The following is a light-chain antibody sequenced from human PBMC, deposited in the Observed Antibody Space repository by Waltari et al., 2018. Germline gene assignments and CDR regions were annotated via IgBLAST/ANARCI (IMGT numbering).Light chain of an antibody. CDR2: TNN. J-gene: IGLJ3*02. Sequence: QSVLTQPPSVSGAPGQRVTISCPGSTSNIGAGYAVYWYQQLPGTAPKFLIYTNNNRPSGVPGRFSGSNSGTSASLAITGLQAEDEADYYCQSYDSSLSGDVFGGGTKLTVL. CDR1: TSNIGAGYA. CDR3: QSYDSSLSGDV. V-gene: IGLV1-40*01.